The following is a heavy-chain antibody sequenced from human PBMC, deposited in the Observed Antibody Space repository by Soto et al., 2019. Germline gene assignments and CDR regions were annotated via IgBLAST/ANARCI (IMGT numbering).Heavy chain of an antibody. CDR1: GGSIRSGGYY. J-gene: IGHJ3*01. V-gene: IGHV4-31*03. Sequence: QVQLQDSGPGQVQPSQTLSLTCTVSGGSIRSGGYYWGWVRQHPVKGLEWIGYIHYSGTTHYNPSLRSRPTIALPTSKNTFSLSLTSMSVADTAIYYWARGRVGLREPIDPSAAWGPGTMVTVSP. CDR2: IHYSGTT. D-gene: IGHD4-17*01. CDR3: ARGRVGLREPIDPSAA.